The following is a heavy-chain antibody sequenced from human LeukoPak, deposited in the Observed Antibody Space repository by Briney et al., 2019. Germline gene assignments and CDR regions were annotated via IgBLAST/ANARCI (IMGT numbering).Heavy chain of an antibody. Sequence: PGGSLRLSCTASGFTFSSYAMHWVRQAPGKGLEWVAVISYDGSNKYYADSVKGRFTISRDNSKNTLYLQMNSLRAEDTAVYYCASPWNARGPNAFDIWGQGTMVTVSS. V-gene: IGHV3-30-3*01. CDR3: ASPWNARGPNAFDI. D-gene: IGHD1-1*01. J-gene: IGHJ3*02. CDR2: ISYDGSNK. CDR1: GFTFSSYA.